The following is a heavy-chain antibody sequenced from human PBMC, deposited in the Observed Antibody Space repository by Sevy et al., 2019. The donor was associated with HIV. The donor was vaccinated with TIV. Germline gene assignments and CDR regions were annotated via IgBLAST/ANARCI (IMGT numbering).Heavy chain of an antibody. J-gene: IGHJ6*02. CDR3: ARDRYYDASGYYYYYHGMDV. Sequence: GGSLRLSCEASGFTVSGNYMAWVRLAPGKGLEWVSLIDSGGSTYYADSVKGRFTISRDNAKNTLYLQMNPLRAEDTAVYFCARDRYYDASGYYYYYHGMDVWGQGTTVTVSS. CDR1: GFTVSGNY. D-gene: IGHD3-22*01. CDR2: IDSGGST. V-gene: IGHV3-66*01.